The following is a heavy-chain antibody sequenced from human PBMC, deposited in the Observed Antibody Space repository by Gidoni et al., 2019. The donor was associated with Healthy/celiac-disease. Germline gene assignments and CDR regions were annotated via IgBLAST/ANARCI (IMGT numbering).Heavy chain of an antibody. J-gene: IGHJ4*02. CDR2: IIPILGIA. D-gene: IGHD3-22*01. Sequence: KKPGSSVKVSCKASGGTFSSYTISWVRQAPGQGLEWMGRIIPILGIANYAQKFQGRVTITADKSTSTAYMELSSLRSEDPAVYYCSRAYYYDFFDYWGQGTLVTVSS. CDR3: SRAYYYDFFDY. CDR1: GGTFSSYT. V-gene: IGHV1-69*02.